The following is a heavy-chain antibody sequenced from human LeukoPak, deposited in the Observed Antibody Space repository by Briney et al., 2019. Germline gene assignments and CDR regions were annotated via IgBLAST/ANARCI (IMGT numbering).Heavy chain of an antibody. CDR1: GGSISNYY. J-gene: IGHJ4*02. CDR2: ISASGST. CDR3: AREEGIAAAGALEY. V-gene: IGHV4-4*07. D-gene: IGHD6-13*01. Sequence: PSETLSLTCTVSGGSISNYYWSWIRQPAGKGLECIGRISASGSTNYMPSLKSRVTISADTSKNQFSLKLSSVTAADTAVYYCAREEGIAAAGALEYWGQGILVTVSS.